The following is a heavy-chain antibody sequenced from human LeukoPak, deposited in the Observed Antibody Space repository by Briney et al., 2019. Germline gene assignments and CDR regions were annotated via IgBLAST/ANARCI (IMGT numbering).Heavy chain of an antibody. D-gene: IGHD3-10*01. V-gene: IGHV5-51*01. CDR1: GYSFTTYW. J-gene: IGHJ4*02. CDR3: ARHRRKSIIGTASSRGFDS. CDR2: IYPADSDT. Sequence: GESLKISCKGSGYSFTTYWIGWVRQMPGKGLEWMGVIYPADSDTTYSPSFQGQVTISVDKYISTAYLQWSSLKASDTAMYYCARHRRKSIIGTASSRGFDSWGQGTLVPVSS.